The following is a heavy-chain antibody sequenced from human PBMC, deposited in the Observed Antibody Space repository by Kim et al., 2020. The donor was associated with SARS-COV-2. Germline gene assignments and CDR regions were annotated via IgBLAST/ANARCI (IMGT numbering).Heavy chain of an antibody. CDR1: GGSISSGGYY. CDR2: IYYSGST. V-gene: IGHV4-31*03. CDR3: ARDSPLGYGALDY. J-gene: IGHJ4*02. Sequence: SETLSLTCTVSGGSISSGGYYWSWIRQHPGKGLEWIGYIYYSGSTYYNPSLKSRVTISVDTSKNQFSLKLSSVTAADTAVYYCARDSPLGYGALDYWGQGTLVTVSS. D-gene: IGHD5-12*01.